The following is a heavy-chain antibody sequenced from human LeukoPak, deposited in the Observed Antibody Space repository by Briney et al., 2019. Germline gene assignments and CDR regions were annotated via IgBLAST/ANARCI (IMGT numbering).Heavy chain of an antibody. CDR2: INHSGST. Sequence: TSETLSLTCAVYGGSFSGYYWSWIRQPPGKGLEWIGEINHSGSTNYNPSLRSRVTISVDTSKNQFSLKLSSVTAADTAVYYCARGLSYWGQGTLVTVSS. V-gene: IGHV4-34*01. CDR1: GGSFSGYY. J-gene: IGHJ4*02. CDR3: ARGLSY.